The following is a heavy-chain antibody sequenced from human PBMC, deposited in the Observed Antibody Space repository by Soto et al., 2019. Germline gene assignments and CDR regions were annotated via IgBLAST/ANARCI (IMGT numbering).Heavy chain of an antibody. J-gene: IGHJ4*02. CDR2: IIPIFGTA. V-gene: IGHV1-69*13. D-gene: IGHD3-22*01. Sequence: SVKVSCKASGGTFSSYAISWVRQAPGQGLEWMGGIIPIFGTANYAQKFQGRVTITADESTSTAYMELSSLRSEDTAVYYCARYTYDSSGYYLGPFDYWGQGTLVTVSS. CDR1: GGTFSSYA. CDR3: ARYTYDSSGYYLGPFDY.